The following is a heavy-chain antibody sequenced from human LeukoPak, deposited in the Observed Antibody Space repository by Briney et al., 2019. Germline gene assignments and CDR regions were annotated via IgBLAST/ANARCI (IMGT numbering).Heavy chain of an antibody. D-gene: IGHD4-17*01. CDR1: GFTFSSYW. J-gene: IGHJ4*02. CDR2: INSDGSST. CDR3: ARGDLAVTTGYFDY. Sequence: GGSLRLSCAASGFTFSSYWMHWVRQAPGKGLVWVSRINSDGSSTSYADSVKGRFTISRDNSKNTLYLQMNSLRAEDTAVYYCARGDLAVTTGYFDYWGQGTLVTVSS. V-gene: IGHV3-74*01.